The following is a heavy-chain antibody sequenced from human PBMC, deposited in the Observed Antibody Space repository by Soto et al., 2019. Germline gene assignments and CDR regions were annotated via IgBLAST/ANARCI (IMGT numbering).Heavy chain of an antibody. J-gene: IGHJ5*02. V-gene: IGHV1-69*13. D-gene: IGHD5-18*01. Sequence: SVKVSCKASGGTFGSYAISWVRQAPGQGLEWMGGIIPIFGAANYAQKFQGRVTITADESTSTAYMELSSLTSEDTAVYYCARGQQLWLNSRINWFDPWGQGTLVTVSS. CDR3: ARGQQLWLNSRINWFDP. CDR1: GGTFGSYA. CDR2: IIPIFGAA.